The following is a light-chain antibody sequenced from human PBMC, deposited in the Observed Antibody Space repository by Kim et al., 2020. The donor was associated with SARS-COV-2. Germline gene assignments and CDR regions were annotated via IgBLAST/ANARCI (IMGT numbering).Light chain of an antibody. CDR3: LECDMVSVVL. Sequence: VSPGQTASISFSADNMVITYVSWDQRRPRQSPLLVISVDRQRPSCIPDRFSAAISGNTASLIICETRVTKEADYYCLECDMVSVVLFGGGTQLTVL. CDR1: NMVITY. V-gene: IGLV3-1*01. CDR2: VDR. J-gene: IGLJ2*01.